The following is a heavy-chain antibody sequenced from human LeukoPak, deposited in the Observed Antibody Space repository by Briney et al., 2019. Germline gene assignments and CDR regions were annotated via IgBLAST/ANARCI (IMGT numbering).Heavy chain of an antibody. CDR1: GGSISSYY. CDR3: ARDATYYYDNSGYFLFDY. Sequence: SETLSLTCTVSGGSISSYYWSWIRQPAGKGLEWIGRIYTSGSTNYNPSLKSRVTMSVDTSKNQFSLKLSSVTAADTAVYYCARDATYYYDNSGYFLFDYWGQGTLVTVSS. V-gene: IGHV4-4*07. CDR2: IYTSGST. D-gene: IGHD3-22*01. J-gene: IGHJ4*02.